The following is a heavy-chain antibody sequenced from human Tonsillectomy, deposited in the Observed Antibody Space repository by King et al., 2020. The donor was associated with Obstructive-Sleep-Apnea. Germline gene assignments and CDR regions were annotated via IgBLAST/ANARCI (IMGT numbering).Heavy chain of an antibody. CDR3: VRGSAFWVGVDY. CDR2: IDTDGSTI. CDR1: GFTFSTYW. D-gene: IGHD2-15*01. V-gene: IGHV3-74*01. J-gene: IGHJ4*02. Sequence: VQLVESGGGLVRPGGSLRLSCAVSGFTFSTYWMHWVRQVPGEGLVWVSRIDTDGSTINYADSLMGRFTISRDNAKNTLYLQMNSLRAEETAVYYCVRGSAFWVGVDYWGQGTLVTVSS.